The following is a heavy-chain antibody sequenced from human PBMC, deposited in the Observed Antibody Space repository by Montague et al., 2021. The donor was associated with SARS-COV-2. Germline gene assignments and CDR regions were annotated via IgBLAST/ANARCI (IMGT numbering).Heavy chain of an antibody. CDR1: GGSLSGYY. D-gene: IGHD3-3*01. V-gene: IGHV4-34*01. Sequence: SETLSLTCGVYGGSLSGYYWSWIRQPPGKGLQWIGGINHSGSTNYNSSLNSRGTISLDTSKNQFSLKLTSVSAADTAVYYCARGLGRPGTIFGVALYWGQGTLVTVSS. J-gene: IGHJ4*02. CDR3: ARGLGRPGTIFGVALY. CDR2: INHSGST.